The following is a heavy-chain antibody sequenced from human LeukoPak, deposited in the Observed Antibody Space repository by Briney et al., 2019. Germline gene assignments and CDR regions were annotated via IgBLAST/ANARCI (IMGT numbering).Heavy chain of an antibody. D-gene: IGHD3-22*01. J-gene: IGHJ4*02. V-gene: IGHV4-61*02. CDR3: AREDLYYYDSSGYLDY. CDR1: GGSISSGGYS. Sequence: SQTLSLTCAVSGGSISSGGYSWSWIRQPPGKGLEWIGRIYTSGSTNYNPSLKSRVTISVDTSKNQFSLKLSSVTAADTAVYYCAREDLYYYDSSGYLDYWGRGTLVTVSS. CDR2: IYTSGST.